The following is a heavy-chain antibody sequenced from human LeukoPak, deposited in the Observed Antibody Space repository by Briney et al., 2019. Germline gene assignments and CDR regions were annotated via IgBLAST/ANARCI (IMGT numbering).Heavy chain of an antibody. Sequence: GGSLRLSCAASGFTFSSYEMNWVRQAPGKGLEWVSYISSSGSTIYCADSVKGRFTISRDNAKNSLYLQMNSPRAEDTAVYYCASGESPTYYYGMDVWGQGTTVTVSS. CDR1: GFTFSSYE. D-gene: IGHD3-10*01. J-gene: IGHJ6*02. V-gene: IGHV3-48*03. CDR2: ISSSGSTI. CDR3: ASGESPTYYYGMDV.